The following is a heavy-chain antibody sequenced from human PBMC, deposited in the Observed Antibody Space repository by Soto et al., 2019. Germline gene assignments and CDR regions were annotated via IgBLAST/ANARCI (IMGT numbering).Heavy chain of an antibody. V-gene: IGHV1-69*01. CDR3: ARGRSICGGDCYDFDY. CDR1: GGTFSSYA. D-gene: IGHD2-21*02. J-gene: IGHJ4*02. Sequence: QVQLVQSGAEVKKPGSSVKVSCKASGGTFSSYAISWVRQAPGQGLEWMGGIIPIFGTANYAQKFQGRVTITADESTSTAYMELSSLRSEYTAVYYCARGRSICGGDCYDFDYWGQGTLVTVSS. CDR2: IIPIFGTA.